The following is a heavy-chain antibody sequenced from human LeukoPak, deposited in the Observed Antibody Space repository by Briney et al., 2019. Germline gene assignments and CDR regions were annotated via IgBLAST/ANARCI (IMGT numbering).Heavy chain of an antibody. CDR2: TRNKANSYTT. CDR1: GFTFSDHY. Sequence: GGSPRLSCAASGFTFSDHYMDWVRQAPGKGLEWVGRTRNKANSYTTEYAASVKGRFTISRDDSKNSLYLQMNSLKTEDTAVYYCAIYGMDVWGQGTTVTVSS. CDR3: AIYGMDV. J-gene: IGHJ6*02. V-gene: IGHV3-72*01.